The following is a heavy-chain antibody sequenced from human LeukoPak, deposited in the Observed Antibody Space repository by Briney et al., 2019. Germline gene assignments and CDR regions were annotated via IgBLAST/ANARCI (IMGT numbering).Heavy chain of an antibody. J-gene: IGHJ4*02. V-gene: IGHV1-18*01. Sequence: ASVKVSCKGSGYTFTAYDIIWVRQAPGQGLECVGLISAYTGRTEYAQKFQGRVIMTTDSATSTAYMELGSLRSDDTGVYYCARDEFGRIGVGVYWGQGTPVTVSA. CDR1: GYTFTAYD. D-gene: IGHD1-26*01. CDR2: ISAYTGRT. CDR3: ARDEFGRIGVGVY.